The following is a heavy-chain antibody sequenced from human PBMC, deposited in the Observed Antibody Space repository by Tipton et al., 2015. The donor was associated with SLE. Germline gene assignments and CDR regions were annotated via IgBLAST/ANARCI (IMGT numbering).Heavy chain of an antibody. CDR2: IYYSGST. CDR1: GESLSGHY. D-gene: IGHD6-13*01. J-gene: IGHJ3*02. V-gene: IGHV4-59*11. CDR3: ARVGSSFGFDI. Sequence: TLSLTCAVYGESLSGHYWCWIRQPPGKGLEWIGYIYYSGSTNYNPSLKSRVTISVDTSKNQFSLKLSSVTAADTAVYYCARVGSSFGFDIWGQGTMVTVSS.